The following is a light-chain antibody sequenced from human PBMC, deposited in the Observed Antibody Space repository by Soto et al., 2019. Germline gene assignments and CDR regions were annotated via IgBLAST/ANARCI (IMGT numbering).Light chain of an antibody. CDR3: SSFTSSDTYV. CDR1: SSDVGAYRF. Sequence: QCVLTQPASVSGAPGQSIAISCTGTSSDVGAYRFVSWYQQHPGRAPKLMIYDVSNRPSGVSDRFSGSTSGNTASLTISGLQAEDEADYYCSSFTSSDTYVFGTGTKVTVL. CDR2: DVS. V-gene: IGLV2-14*03. J-gene: IGLJ1*01.